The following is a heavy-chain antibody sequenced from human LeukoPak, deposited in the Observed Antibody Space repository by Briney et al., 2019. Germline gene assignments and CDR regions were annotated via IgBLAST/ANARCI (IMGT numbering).Heavy chain of an antibody. D-gene: IGHD1-14*01. CDR2: INPSGGST. Sequence: GASVKVSCKPSGYTFTRYYMHCVRQAPGPGREWMGVINPSGGSTSYAQKFQGRVTMTRDTSTSTLYMELSTLRSEDTAVYYCERARVGSHFDYWGQGTLVTVSS. CDR1: GYTFTRYY. CDR3: ERARVGSHFDY. J-gene: IGHJ4*02. V-gene: IGHV1-46*01.